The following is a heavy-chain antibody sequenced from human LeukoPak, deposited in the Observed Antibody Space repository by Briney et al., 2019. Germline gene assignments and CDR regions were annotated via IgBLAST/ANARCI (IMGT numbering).Heavy chain of an antibody. Sequence: GASVKVSCKASGYTSSSPDINWVRQATGRGLEWLGWMNPRDDTGYAQKFQGRVTLTRDKSKNTAYMELSSLRSEDTAVYYCARYTQGNGSDIWGQGTMVTVST. CDR1: GYTSSSPD. CDR2: MNPRDDT. V-gene: IGHV1-8*01. J-gene: IGHJ3*02. D-gene: IGHD6-13*01. CDR3: ARYTQGNGSDI.